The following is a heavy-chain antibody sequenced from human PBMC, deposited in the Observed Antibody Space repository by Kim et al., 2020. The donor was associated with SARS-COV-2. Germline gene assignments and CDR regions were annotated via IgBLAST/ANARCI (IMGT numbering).Heavy chain of an antibody. V-gene: IGHV3-23*01. J-gene: IGHJ6*02. CDR2: ISGSGGST. CDR3: AKRVGYYDSRGYPQTYYGMDV. CDR1: GFTFSSYA. Sequence: GGSLRLSCAASGFTFSSYAMSWVRQAPGKGLEWVSAISGSGGSTYYADSVKGRFTISRDNSKNTLYLQMNSLRAEDTAVYYCAKRVGYYDSRGYPQTYYGMDVWGQGTTVTVSS. D-gene: IGHD3-22*01.